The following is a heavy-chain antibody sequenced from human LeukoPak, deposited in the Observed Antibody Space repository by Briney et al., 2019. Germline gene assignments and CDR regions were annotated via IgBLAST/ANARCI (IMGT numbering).Heavy chain of an antibody. CDR2: IYHSGST. D-gene: IGHD3-3*01. CDR3: ARHLTIFGVVSVYYYYMDV. Sequence: PSETLSLTCAVSGYSISSGYYWGWIRQPPGKGLEWIGSIYHSGSTYYNPSLKSRVTISVDTSKNQFSLKLSSVTAADTAVYYCARHLTIFGVVSVYYYYMDVWGKGTTVTVSS. J-gene: IGHJ6*03. V-gene: IGHV4-38-2*01. CDR1: GYSISSGYY.